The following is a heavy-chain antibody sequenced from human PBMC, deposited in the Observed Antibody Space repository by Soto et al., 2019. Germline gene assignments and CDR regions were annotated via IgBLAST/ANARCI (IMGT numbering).Heavy chain of an antibody. Sequence: PVGSLRLSCAASGFTFSSYGMHWVRQAPGKGLEWVAVISYDGSNKYYADSVKGRFTISRDNSKNTLYLQMNSLRAEDTAVYYCAKNRPYGGNSLEYYFDYWGQGTLVTVST. CDR1: GFTFSSYG. CDR3: AKNRPYGGNSLEYYFDY. D-gene: IGHD2-21*02. CDR2: ISYDGSNK. J-gene: IGHJ4*02. V-gene: IGHV3-30*18.